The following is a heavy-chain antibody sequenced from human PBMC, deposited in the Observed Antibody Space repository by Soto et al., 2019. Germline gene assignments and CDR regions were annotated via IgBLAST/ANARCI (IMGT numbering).Heavy chain of an antibody. CDR1: GFSFSGSA. CDR3: TNSPNVDTAIRV. V-gene: IGHV3-73*02. D-gene: IGHD5-18*01. Sequence: EVQLVESGGGLVQPGGSLKLSCVASGFSFSGSAIHWVRQASGKGLEWVGRIGTKANNYATRYAASVKGRFTISRDDSKNTAYLRMNSLKGDDAAVYYCTNSPNVDTAIRVWGQGTTVTVS. J-gene: IGHJ6*02. CDR2: IGTKANNYAT.